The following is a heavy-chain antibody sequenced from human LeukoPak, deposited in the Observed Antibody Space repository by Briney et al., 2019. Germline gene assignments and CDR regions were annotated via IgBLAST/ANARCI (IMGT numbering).Heavy chain of an antibody. V-gene: IGHV3-7*01. CDR3: VPLNWNPPGHFDR. CDR1: GFTFSNYW. D-gene: IGHD1-20*01. Sequence: GGSLRLSCAASGFTFSNYWMNWVRQAPGKGLEWVANIKEDGSDKYYVDSVKGRFSISKDNAKNSLYLQMNSLRVEDTAVYYCVPLNWNPPGHFDRWGQGTLVTVSS. CDR2: IKEDGSDK. J-gene: IGHJ4*02.